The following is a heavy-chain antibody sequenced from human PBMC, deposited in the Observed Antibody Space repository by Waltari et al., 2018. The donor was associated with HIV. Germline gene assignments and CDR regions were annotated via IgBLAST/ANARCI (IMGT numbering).Heavy chain of an antibody. CDR3: ASPAQAEGY. V-gene: IGHV3-48*01. D-gene: IGHD2-15*01. Sequence: EVQLVESGGSLVQPGGSLRLSCTASGFAFRTYSFNWVRKPPGNGLEWISYISSRGDTIYYAGSVKGRFTISRDNAKNSLYLQMNSLRPEDTAVYYCASPAQAEGYWGQGTLVTVSS. CDR2: ISSRGDTI. J-gene: IGHJ4*02. CDR1: GFAFRTYS.